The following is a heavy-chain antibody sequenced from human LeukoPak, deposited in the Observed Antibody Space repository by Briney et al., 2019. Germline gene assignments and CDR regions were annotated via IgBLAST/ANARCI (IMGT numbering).Heavy chain of an antibody. CDR2: IIPILGIA. V-gene: IGHV1-69*04. CDR3: ARIQGGYSYGLSPPNFGY. CDR1: GYTFTSYG. Sequence: SVKVSCKTSGYTFTSYGISWVRQAPGQGLEWMGRIIPILGIANYAQKFQGRVTITADKSTSTAYMELSSLRSEDTAVYYCARIQGGYSYGLSPPNFGYWGQGTLVTVSS. D-gene: IGHD5-18*01. J-gene: IGHJ4*02.